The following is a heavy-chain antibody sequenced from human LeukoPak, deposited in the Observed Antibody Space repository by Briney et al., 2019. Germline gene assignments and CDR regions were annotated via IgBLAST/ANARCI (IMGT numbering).Heavy chain of an antibody. CDR3: AELARGSPSHY. CDR1: GFTFSNYS. D-gene: IGHD3-16*01. V-gene: IGHV3-23*01. J-gene: IGHJ4*02. Sequence: PGGSLRLSCAASGFTFSNYSMNWVRQAPGKGLEWVSAINGGGSSTYYADSVKGRFTISRDNSKNTLYLQMNSLRAEDTAVYYCAELARGSPSHYWGQGTLVTVSS. CDR2: INGGGSST.